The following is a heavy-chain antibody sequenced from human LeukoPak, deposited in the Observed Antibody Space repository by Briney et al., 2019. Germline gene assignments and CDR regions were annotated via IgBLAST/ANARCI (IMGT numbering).Heavy chain of an antibody. V-gene: IGHV3-7*01. CDR1: GFTFSSYW. D-gene: IGHD3-22*01. CDR3: ASVKGSSDYYYDYYFDY. J-gene: IGHJ4*02. CDR2: IKQDGSEK. Sequence: GGSLRLSCAASGFTFSSYWMSWVRQAPGKGLEWVANIKQDGSEKYYVDSVKGRFTISRDNAKNSLYLQMNSLRAEDTAAYYCASVKGSSDYYYDYYFDYWGQGTLVTVSS.